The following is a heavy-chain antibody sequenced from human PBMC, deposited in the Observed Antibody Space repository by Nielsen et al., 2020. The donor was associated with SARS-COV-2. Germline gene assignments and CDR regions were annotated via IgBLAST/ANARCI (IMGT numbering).Heavy chain of an antibody. CDR3: ARAYCSGGNCYFGYFEF. CDR2: VSDSGST. CDR1: GFSYGDYD. J-gene: IGHJ4*02. D-gene: IGHD2-15*01. Sequence: GSLRLSCTASGFSYGDYDMSWIRQPPGKGLEWIGYVSDSGSTNYNPSLKSRVSISLDTSKNHYSLNLDSVTAADTAVYYCARAYCSGGNCYFGYFEFWGQGILVTVSS. V-gene: IGHV4-61*08.